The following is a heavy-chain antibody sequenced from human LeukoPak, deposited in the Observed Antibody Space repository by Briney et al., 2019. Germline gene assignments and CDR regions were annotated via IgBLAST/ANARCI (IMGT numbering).Heavy chain of an antibody. D-gene: IGHD3-10*01. Sequence: PGGSLRLSCAASGFTFSEYYVSWIRQAPGKGLEWISYISNSGTTIYYTDSVKGRFTISRDNAKNSLYLQVNSLRVEDTAVYYCARDFYGSRSYIDYWGQGTLVTVSP. CDR1: GFTFSEYY. CDR3: ARDFYGSRSYIDY. CDR2: ISNSGTTI. V-gene: IGHV3-11*01. J-gene: IGHJ4*02.